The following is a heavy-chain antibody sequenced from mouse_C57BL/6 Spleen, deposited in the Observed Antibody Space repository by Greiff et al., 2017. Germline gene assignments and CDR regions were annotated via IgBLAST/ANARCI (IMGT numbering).Heavy chain of an antibody. J-gene: IGHJ1*03. CDR1: GFTFSSYA. Sequence: EVQRVESGEGLVKPGGSLKLSCAASGFTFSSYAMSWVRQTPEKRLEWVAYISSGGNYIYYADTVKGRFTISRDNARNTLYLQMSSLKSEDTAMFYCTREHFDVWGTGTTVTVSS. CDR2: ISSGGNYI. CDR3: TREHFDV. V-gene: IGHV5-9-1*02.